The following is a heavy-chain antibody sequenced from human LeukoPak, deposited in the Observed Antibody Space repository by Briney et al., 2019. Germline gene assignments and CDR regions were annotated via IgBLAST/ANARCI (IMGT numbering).Heavy chain of an antibody. CDR2: ISSNGGST. V-gene: IGHV3-64D*06. Sequence: PGGSLRLSCSASGFTFSSYAMHWVRQAPGKGLEYVSAISSNGGSTYYAVSVKGRFTISRDNSKSTLYLQMSSLRAEDTAVYYCVKTYYYGSSGDSLFDYWGQGTLVTVSS. D-gene: IGHD3-22*01. CDR1: GFTFSSYA. J-gene: IGHJ4*01. CDR3: VKTYYYGSSGDSLFDY.